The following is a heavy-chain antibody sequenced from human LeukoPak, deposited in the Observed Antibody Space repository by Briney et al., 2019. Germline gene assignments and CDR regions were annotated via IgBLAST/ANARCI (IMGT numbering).Heavy chain of an antibody. CDR2: IYYSGST. J-gene: IGHJ3*02. V-gene: IGHV4-59*12. CDR1: GGSISSYY. CDR3: ARDRYYYDSSTYYSAFDI. D-gene: IGHD3-22*01. Sequence: SETLSLTCTVSGGSISSYYWSWIRQPPGKGLEWIGYIYYSGSTNYNPSLKSRVTMSVDRSKNQFSLKLSSVTAADTAVYYCARDRYYYDSSTYYSAFDIWGQGTLVTVSS.